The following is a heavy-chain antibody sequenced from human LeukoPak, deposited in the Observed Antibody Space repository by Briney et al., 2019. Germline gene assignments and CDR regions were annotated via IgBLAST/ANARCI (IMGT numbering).Heavy chain of an antibody. Sequence: GGSLRLSCAASGFTFSNYWMTWVRQAPGKGLEWVANIKPDESEKYYVGSVKGRFTISRDNAKNSLYLQMNSLRADDTAVYYCAKILGESPRWFDPWGQGTLVTVSS. CDR2: IKPDESEK. CDR3: AKILGESPRWFDP. J-gene: IGHJ5*02. D-gene: IGHD3-10*01. CDR1: GFTFSNYW. V-gene: IGHV3-7*01.